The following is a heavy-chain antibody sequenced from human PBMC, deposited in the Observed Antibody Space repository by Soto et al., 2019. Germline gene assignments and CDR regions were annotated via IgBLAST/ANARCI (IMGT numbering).Heavy chain of an antibody. CDR3: AKDYGVFDY. Sequence: EVQLLESGGGLVQPGGSLRLSCAASGFTFSSYAMSWVRQAPGKGLEWVSAISGSGGSTYYADSVKGRFTISRDNSKNTVDLEKNSLRAEDTAVYYCAKDYGVFDYWGQGTLVTVSS. V-gene: IGHV3-23*01. CDR2: ISGSGGST. D-gene: IGHD3-10*01. CDR1: GFTFSSYA. J-gene: IGHJ4*02.